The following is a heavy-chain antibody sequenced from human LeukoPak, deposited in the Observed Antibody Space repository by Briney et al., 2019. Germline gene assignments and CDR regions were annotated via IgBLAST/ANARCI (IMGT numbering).Heavy chain of an antibody. CDR3: ARDGDYDILTGIDY. J-gene: IGHJ4*02. CDR2: ISSSSNYI. CDR1: GFTFSSYG. D-gene: IGHD3-9*01. V-gene: IGHV3-21*01. Sequence: PGGSLRLSCAASGFTFSSYGMNWVRQAPGKGLAWVSSISSSSNYIYYADSVKGRFTISRDNAKNTLYLQMNSLRAEDTAVYYCARDGDYDILTGIDYWGQGTLVTVSS.